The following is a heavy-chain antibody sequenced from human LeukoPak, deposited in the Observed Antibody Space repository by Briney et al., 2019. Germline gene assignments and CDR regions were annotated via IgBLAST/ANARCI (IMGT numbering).Heavy chain of an antibody. CDR2: IWYDGSNK. D-gene: IGHD6-13*01. Sequence: GRSLRLSCAASGITFSSYGMHWVRQAPGKGLEWVAVIWYDGSNKYYADSVKGRFTISRDNSKNTLYLQMNSLRAEDTAVYYCASDRAYSSLGMDVWGKGTTVTVSS. CDR1: GITFSSYG. J-gene: IGHJ6*04. CDR3: ASDRAYSSLGMDV. V-gene: IGHV3-33*01.